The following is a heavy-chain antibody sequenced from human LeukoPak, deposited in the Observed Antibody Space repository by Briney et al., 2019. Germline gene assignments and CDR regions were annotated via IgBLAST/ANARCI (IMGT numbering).Heavy chain of an antibody. V-gene: IGHV2-5*02. D-gene: IGHD1-14*01. CDR2: IYWDDDK. CDR3: AHRRSGYNWNHGDFDY. CDR1: GFSLSTSGVG. J-gene: IGHJ4*02. Sequence: YGPTLVQPTQTLTLTCTFSGFSLSTSGVGVRWIRQPPEKAPEWLAVIYWDDDKRYSPSLKSRLTITKVTSKNQVVLIMTNMDPVDSATYYCAHRRSGYNWNHGDFDYWGQGSLVTVSS.